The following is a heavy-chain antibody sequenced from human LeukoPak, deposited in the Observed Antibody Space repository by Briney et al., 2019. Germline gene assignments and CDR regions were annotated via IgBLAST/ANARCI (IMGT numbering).Heavy chain of an antibody. D-gene: IGHD3/OR15-3a*01. CDR2: ISGSGGST. J-gene: IGHJ3*02. Sequence: GGSLRLSCAASGFTFSSYAMSWVRQAPGKGLEWVSAISGSGGSTYYADSVKGRFTISRDNSKNTLYLQMNSLRTEDTAVYFCAREGSGLVIHAFDIWGQGTMVTVSS. CDR1: GFTFSSYA. V-gene: IGHV3-23*01. CDR3: AREGSGLVIHAFDI.